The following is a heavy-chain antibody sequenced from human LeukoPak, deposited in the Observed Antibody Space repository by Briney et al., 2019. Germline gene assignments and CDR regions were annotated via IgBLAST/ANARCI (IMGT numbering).Heavy chain of an antibody. Sequence: SSVKVSYKASGGTFSSYAISWVRQAPGQGLEWMGRIIPIFGTANYAQKFQGRVTITTDESTSTAYMELSSLRSEDTAVYYCAIRSNCSGGSCYALDFDYWGQGTLVTVSS. CDR1: GGTFSSYA. CDR2: IIPIFGTA. CDR3: AIRSNCSGGSCYALDFDY. J-gene: IGHJ4*02. V-gene: IGHV1-69*05. D-gene: IGHD2-15*01.